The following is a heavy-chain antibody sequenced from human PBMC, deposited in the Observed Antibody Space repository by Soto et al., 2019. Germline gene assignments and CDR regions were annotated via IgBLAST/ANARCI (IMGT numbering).Heavy chain of an antibody. CDR1: GGSISSYY. CDR3: ARRYGGAFDY. Sequence: SETLSLTCTVSGGSISSYYWSWIRQPPGKGLEWIGYIYYSGSTNYNPSLKSRVTISVDTSKNQFSLKLSSVTAADTAVYYCARRYGGAFDYWGQGTRVTVSS. V-gene: IGHV4-59*08. CDR2: IYYSGST. J-gene: IGHJ4*02. D-gene: IGHD2-21*01.